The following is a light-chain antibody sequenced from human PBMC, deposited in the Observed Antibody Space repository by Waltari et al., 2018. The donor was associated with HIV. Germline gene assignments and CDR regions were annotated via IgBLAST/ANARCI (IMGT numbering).Light chain of an antibody. CDR1: GAELGAYNY. Sequence: QSALTQPASVSGSPGQSITICCAGTGAELGAYNYVAWYQKLPDSVPKLIIYDVTSRPSGISDRFSASKSGNAASLTISGLQAEDEGDYYCSSYTTFNTVIFGGGTKLTVL. V-gene: IGLV2-14*03. J-gene: IGLJ2*01. CDR3: SSYTTFNTVI. CDR2: DVT.